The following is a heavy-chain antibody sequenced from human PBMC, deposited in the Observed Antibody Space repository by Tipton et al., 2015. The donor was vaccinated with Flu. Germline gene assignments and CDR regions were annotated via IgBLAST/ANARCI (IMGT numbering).Heavy chain of an antibody. D-gene: IGHD6-6*01. V-gene: IGHV4-34*01. CDR2: INHGGST. CDR1: GGSFSGYY. CDR3: ARAPSGGSSIAARPNWFDP. J-gene: IGHJ5*02. Sequence: TLSLTCAVYGGSFSGYYWSWIRQPPGKGLGWIGEINHGGSTNYNPSLKSRVTISVDTSKNQFSLKLSSVTAADTAVYYCARAPSGGSSIAARPNWFDPGGQGTLVTVSS.